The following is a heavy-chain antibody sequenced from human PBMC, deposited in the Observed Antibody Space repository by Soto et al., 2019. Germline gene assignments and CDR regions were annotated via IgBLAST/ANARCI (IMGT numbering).Heavy chain of an antibody. CDR2: ISGSGTNI. V-gene: IGHV3-48*03. J-gene: IGHJ4*02. D-gene: IGHD1-7*01. CDR3: ARELAWHYEY. Sequence: GGSVRRSCAASGFTFSSSEMNWVRQAAGEGLEWVSYISGSGTNIYYAASVKGRFTISRDNAKNSLYLQMNSLRAEDTAVYYCARELAWHYEYWGQGTMVTVSS. CDR1: GFTFSSSE.